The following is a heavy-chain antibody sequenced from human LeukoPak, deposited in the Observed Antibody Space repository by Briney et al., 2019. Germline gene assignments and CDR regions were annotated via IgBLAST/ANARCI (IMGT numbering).Heavy chain of an antibody. J-gene: IGHJ4*02. Sequence: QSGGSLRLSCAASGFTFSAYGMSWVRQAPGKGLEWVSHISDTVRDTWYANSVKGRFIISRDNSRDTVYLQMSSLRPEDTALYFCAKDNYGGIFASWGQGTLVTVSS. D-gene: IGHD4-17*01. V-gene: IGHV3-23*01. CDR1: GFTFSAYG. CDR2: ISDTVRDT. CDR3: AKDNYGGIFAS.